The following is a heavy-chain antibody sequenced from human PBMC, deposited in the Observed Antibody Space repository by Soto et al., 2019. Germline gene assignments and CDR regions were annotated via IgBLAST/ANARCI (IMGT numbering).Heavy chain of an antibody. J-gene: IGHJ4*02. D-gene: IGHD3-16*02. CDR1: GYTFTSYG. CDR3: ARDRYYDYIWGSYRFPGY. V-gene: IGHV1-18*01. CDR2: ISAYNGNT. Sequence: ASVKVSCKASGYTFTSYGISWVRQAPGQGLEWMGWISAYNGNTNYAQKLQGRVTMTTDTSTSTAYMELRSLRSDDTAVYYCARDRYYDYIWGSYRFPGYWGQGTLVTVSS.